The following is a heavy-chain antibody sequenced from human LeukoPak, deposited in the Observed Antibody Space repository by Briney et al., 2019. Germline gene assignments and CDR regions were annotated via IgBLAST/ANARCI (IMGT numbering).Heavy chain of an antibody. V-gene: IGHV3-23*01. CDR2: ISGSGGST. CDR3: ARDHGYSYGAPDAFDI. CDR1: GFTFSSYA. J-gene: IGHJ3*02. Sequence: GGSLRLSCAASGFTFSSYAMSWVRQAPGKGLEWVSAISGSGGSTYYADSVKGRFTISRDNAKNSLYLQMNSLRAEDTAVYYCARDHGYSYGAPDAFDIWGQGTMVTVSS. D-gene: IGHD5-18*01.